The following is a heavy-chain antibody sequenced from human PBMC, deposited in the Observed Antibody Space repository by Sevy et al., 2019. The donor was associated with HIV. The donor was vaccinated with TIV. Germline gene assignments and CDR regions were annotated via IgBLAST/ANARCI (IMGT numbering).Heavy chain of an antibody. D-gene: IGHD3-16*01. CDR1: GFTFGDYY. V-gene: IGHV3-11*06. CDR3: AGGAYDV. Sequence: GGSLRLSCVASGFTFGDYYISWIRQAPGKGLECVAYISSRSSFTNYTDSVRGRFTISRDNAKNEVFLQMNSLRAEDSGVYYCAGGAYDVWGQGTTVTVSS. CDR2: ISSRSSFT. J-gene: IGHJ6*02.